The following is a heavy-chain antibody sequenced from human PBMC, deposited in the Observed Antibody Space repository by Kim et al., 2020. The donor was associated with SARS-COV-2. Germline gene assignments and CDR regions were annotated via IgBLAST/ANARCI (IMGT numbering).Heavy chain of an antibody. CDR3: ARAPIWFGELGLFDS. CDR2: IYYSGSISYIP. CDR1: GGSISRGGYH. J-gene: IGHJ5*01. V-gene: IGHV4-31*03. Sequence: SETLSLTCIVSGGSISRGGYHWSWIRQHPGKGLEWIGYIYYSGSISYIPSYNPSLKSRVAILLDTSKNQFSLNLTSVTAADTAVYYCARAPIWFGELGLFDSWGQGTLVTVSS. D-gene: IGHD3-10*01.